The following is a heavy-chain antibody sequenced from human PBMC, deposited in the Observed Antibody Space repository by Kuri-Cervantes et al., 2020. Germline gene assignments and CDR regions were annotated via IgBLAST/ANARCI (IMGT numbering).Heavy chain of an antibody. CDR2: VWYLGNNK. CDR3: TRGYSSGWYFDL. Sequence: GGSLRLSCAASGFTFTSYGMHWVRQAPGKGLEWLAVVWYLGNNKYYADSVKGRFTISRDNSKNTLYLQVDSLRAEDTAVYYCTRGYSSGWYFDLWGRGTLVTVSS. D-gene: IGHD6-19*01. V-gene: IGHV3-33*01. CDR1: GFTFTSYG. J-gene: IGHJ2*01.